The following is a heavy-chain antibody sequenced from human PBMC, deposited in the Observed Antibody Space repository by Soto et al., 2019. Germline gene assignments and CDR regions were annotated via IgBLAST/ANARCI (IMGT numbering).Heavy chain of an antibody. Sequence: SVKVSCKASGGTFSSYAISWVRQAPGQGLEWMGGIIPIFGTANYAQKFQGRVTITADESTSTAYMELSSLRSEDTAVYYCARDHAGGGGYYPYYGMDVWGQGTTVTVSS. CDR3: ARDHAGGGGYYPYYGMDV. CDR1: GGTFSSYA. J-gene: IGHJ6*02. CDR2: IIPIFGTA. V-gene: IGHV1-69*13. D-gene: IGHD5-12*01.